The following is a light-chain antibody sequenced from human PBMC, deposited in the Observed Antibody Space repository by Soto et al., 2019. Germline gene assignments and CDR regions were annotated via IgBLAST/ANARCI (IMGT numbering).Light chain of an antibody. CDR1: QSISSS. Sequence: DIQMTQSPSTLSASVGDRVSIACRASQSISSSLAWYQQKPGKAPRLLIYDASSLESGVPSRFSGIGSGTEFTLSINRLQPQDFATYYCRQYHRYSWTFGQGSKVVIK. CDR2: DAS. V-gene: IGKV1-5*01. CDR3: RQYHRYSWT. J-gene: IGKJ1*01.